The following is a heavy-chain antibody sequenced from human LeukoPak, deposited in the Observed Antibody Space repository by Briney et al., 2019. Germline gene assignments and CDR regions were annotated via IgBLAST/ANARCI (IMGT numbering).Heavy chain of an antibody. CDR3: VKEVVATIPPL. CDR2: IDTKGTGT. CDR1: GFILSNSA. D-gene: IGHD5-12*01. J-gene: IGHJ4*02. V-gene: IGHV3-23*01. Sequence: GGSLRLSCAASGFILSNSAMTWVRQAPGKGLQWVSGIDTKGTGTYYADSVRGRFSISRDNSKNTLFLQMNSLRVEDTAVYYCVKEVVATIPPLWGQGTLVTVSS.